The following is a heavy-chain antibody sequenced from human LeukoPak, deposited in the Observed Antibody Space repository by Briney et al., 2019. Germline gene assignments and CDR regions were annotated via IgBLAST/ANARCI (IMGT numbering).Heavy chain of an antibody. J-gene: IGHJ5*02. V-gene: IGHV1-8*03. D-gene: IGHD2-15*01. CDR3: ARDGSSFPGDSWFDP. CDR1: GYTFTSYD. Sequence: ASVKVSCKASGYTFTSYDINWVRQATGQGLEWMGWMNPNSGNTGYAQKFQGRVTITRNTSISTAYMELSSLRSEDTAVYYCARDGSSFPGDSWFDPWGQGTLVTVSS. CDR2: MNPNSGNT.